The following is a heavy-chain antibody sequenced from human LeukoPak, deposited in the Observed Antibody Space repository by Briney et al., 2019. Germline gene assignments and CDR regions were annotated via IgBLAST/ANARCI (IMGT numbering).Heavy chain of an antibody. CDR2: IYYSGST. Sequence: SETLSLTCTVSGGSISSSSYYWGWIRQPPGTGLEWIGSIYYSGSTYYNPSLKSRVTISVDTSKNQFSLKLSSVTAADTAVYYCARDSGYDVGTLDYWGQGTLVTVSS. J-gene: IGHJ4*02. CDR3: ARDSGYDVGTLDY. CDR1: GGSISSSSYY. D-gene: IGHD5-12*01. V-gene: IGHV4-39*07.